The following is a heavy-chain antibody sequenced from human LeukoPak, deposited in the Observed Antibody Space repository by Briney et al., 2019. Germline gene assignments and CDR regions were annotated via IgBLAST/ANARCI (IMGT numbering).Heavy chain of an antibody. CDR2: ISGSGGST. J-gene: IGHJ2*01. Sequence: GGSLRLSCAASGFTFSSYAMSWVRQAPGKGLEWVSTISGSGGSTYYADSVKGRFTISRDNSKNTLYLQMNSLRAEDTAVYYCARDRGMVVPAETTPDWYFDLWGRGTLVTVSS. V-gene: IGHV3-23*01. CDR3: ARDRGMVVPAETTPDWYFDL. CDR1: GFTFSSYA. D-gene: IGHD2-2*01.